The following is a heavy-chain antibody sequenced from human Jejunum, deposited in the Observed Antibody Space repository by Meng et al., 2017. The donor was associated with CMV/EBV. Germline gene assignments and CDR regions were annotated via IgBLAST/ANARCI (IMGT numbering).Heavy chain of an antibody. CDR2: ISASGGTT. J-gene: IGHJ4*02. Sequence: FGSYSLSWVRQAPGKGLEWVSTISASGGTTSYADSVKGRFTVSRDSSKNTLYLQMDSLRADDTAVYYCAREPGRGYSGYDRYFDYWGQGTLVTVSS. D-gene: IGHD5-12*01. CDR3: AREPGRGYSGYDRYFDY. CDR1: FGSYS. V-gene: IGHV3-23*01.